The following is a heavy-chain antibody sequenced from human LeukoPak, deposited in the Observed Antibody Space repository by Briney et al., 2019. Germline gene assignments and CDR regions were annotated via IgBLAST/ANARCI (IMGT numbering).Heavy chain of an antibody. CDR3: ARGPYSYDSSGAFDI. J-gene: IGHJ3*02. CDR2: INHSGST. D-gene: IGHD3-22*01. CDR1: GGSFSGYY. Sequence: SETLSLTCAVYGGSFSGYYWSWIRQPPGKGLEWIGEINHSGSTNYNPSLKSRVTISVDTPKNQFSLKLSSVTAAGTAVYFCARGPYSYDSSGAFDIWGQGTMVTVSS. V-gene: IGHV4-34*01.